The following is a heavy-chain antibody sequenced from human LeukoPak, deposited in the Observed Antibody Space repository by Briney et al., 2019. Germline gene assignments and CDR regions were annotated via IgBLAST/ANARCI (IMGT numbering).Heavy chain of an antibody. V-gene: IGHV1-69*01. D-gene: IGHD6-13*01. CDR2: IIPIFGTA. CDR3: ASGGSSWYNYFDY. Sequence: ALVKVSCKASGGTFSSYAISWVRQAPGQGLEWMGGIIPIFGTANYAQKFQGRVTITADESTSTAYMELSSLRSEDTAVYYCASGGSSWYNYFDYWGQGTLVTVSS. CDR1: GGTFSSYA. J-gene: IGHJ4*02.